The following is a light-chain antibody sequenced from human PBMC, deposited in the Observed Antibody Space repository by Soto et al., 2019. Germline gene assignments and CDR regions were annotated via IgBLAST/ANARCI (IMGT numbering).Light chain of an antibody. CDR1: QSVSSN. Sequence: EIVMTQSPATLSVSPGETATLSCRASQSVSSNLAWYQQKPGQAPSLLIYGASTRATDIPPRFSGSGSGTEFTLTITSLQSEDFAVYYCQQYGRSPFTFGPGTKVDIK. CDR3: QQYGRSPFT. V-gene: IGKV3-15*01. CDR2: GAS. J-gene: IGKJ3*01.